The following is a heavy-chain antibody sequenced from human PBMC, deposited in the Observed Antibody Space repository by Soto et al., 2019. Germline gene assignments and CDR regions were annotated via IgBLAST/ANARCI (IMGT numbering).Heavy chain of an antibody. Sequence: EVQLVESGGGLVQPWGSLRLSCAASGFTFSSDWMSWVRQAPGKGLEWVANIKQDGSEKYYVDSVKGRFTISRDNAKNSVYLQLNSLRAEDTAVYYCARAVGPYYDFWSGYYGYYYYGMDVWGHGTTVTVS. D-gene: IGHD3-3*01. CDR1: GFTFSSDW. CDR2: IKQDGSEK. J-gene: IGHJ6*02. V-gene: IGHV3-7*01. CDR3: ARAVGPYYDFWSGYYGYYYYGMDV.